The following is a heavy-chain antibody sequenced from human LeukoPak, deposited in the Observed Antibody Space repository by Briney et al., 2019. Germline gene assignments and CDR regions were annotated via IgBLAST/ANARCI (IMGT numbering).Heavy chain of an antibody. CDR1: GGSISSYY. D-gene: IGHD1-26*01. CDR3: ARDGSGSYYGMDV. V-gene: IGHV4-59*01. Sequence: SETLSLTCTVSGGSISSYYWSWIRQPPGKGLEWIGYIYYSGSTNYNPSLESRVTISVDTSKNQFSLKLSSVTAADTAVYYCARDGSGSYYGMDVWGQGTTVTVSS. J-gene: IGHJ6*02. CDR2: IYYSGST.